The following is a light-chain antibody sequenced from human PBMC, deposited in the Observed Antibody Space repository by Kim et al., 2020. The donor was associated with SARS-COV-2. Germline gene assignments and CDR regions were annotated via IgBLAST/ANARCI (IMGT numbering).Light chain of an antibody. Sequence: GQTVRLTCQGDTLRSDYASWYQQKPGQAPVLVIYGKNNRPSGIPDRFSGSSSGNTASLTITGAQAEDEADYYCNSRDSSGNHQVFGGGTQLTVL. CDR3: NSRDSSGNHQV. CDR1: TLRSDY. CDR2: GKN. V-gene: IGLV3-19*01. J-gene: IGLJ3*02.